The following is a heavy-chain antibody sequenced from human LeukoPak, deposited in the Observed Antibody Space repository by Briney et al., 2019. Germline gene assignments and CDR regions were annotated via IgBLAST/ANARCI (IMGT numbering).Heavy chain of an antibody. Sequence: ASVKVSCKASGGTFSRYAMSWVRQAPGQGLEWMGGIIPIFGTASFAQKFQGRVTITADESTGTAYMELSSLRSEDTAVYYCARDSGTTGEVKFDPWGQGTLVTVSS. V-gene: IGHV1-69*13. CDR2: IIPIFGTA. D-gene: IGHD3-10*01. J-gene: IGHJ5*02. CDR1: GGTFSRYA. CDR3: ARDSGTTGEVKFDP.